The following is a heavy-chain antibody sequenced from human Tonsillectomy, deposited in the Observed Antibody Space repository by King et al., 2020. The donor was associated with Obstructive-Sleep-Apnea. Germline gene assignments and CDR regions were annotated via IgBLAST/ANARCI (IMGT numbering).Heavy chain of an antibody. Sequence: VQLQESGPGLVKPSETLSLTCTVSGGSISSYYWSWIRQPPGKGLEWIGYIYYSGSTNYNPSLKSRVTISVDTSKNQFSLKLSSVTAADTAVYYCARDYYDRSGYYEDLYYFDYWGQGTLVTVSS. CDR2: IYYSGST. J-gene: IGHJ4*02. CDR3: ARDYYDRSGYYEDLYYFDY. D-gene: IGHD3-22*01. V-gene: IGHV4-59*01. CDR1: GGSISSYY.